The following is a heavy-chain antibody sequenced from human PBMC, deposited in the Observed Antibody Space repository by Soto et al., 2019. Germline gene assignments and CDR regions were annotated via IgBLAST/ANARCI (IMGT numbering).Heavy chain of an antibody. Sequence: SETLSLTCAVSGGSISSGGYSWSWIRQPPGKGLEWIGYIYHSGSTYYNPSLKSRVTISVDRSKNQFSLKLSSVTAADTAVYYCARAAGNYYYYYGMDVWGQGTTVTVSS. CDR1: GGSISSGGYS. CDR2: IYHSGST. V-gene: IGHV4-30-2*01. J-gene: IGHJ6*02. CDR3: ARAAGNYYYYYGMDV.